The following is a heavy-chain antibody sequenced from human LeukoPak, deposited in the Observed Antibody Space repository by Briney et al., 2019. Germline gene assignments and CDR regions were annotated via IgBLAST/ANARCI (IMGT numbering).Heavy chain of an antibody. D-gene: IGHD4-17*01. CDR1: GFTFSSYA. CDR2: ISGSGGST. Sequence: GGSLRLSCAASGFTFSSYAMSWVRQAPGKGLEWVSAISGSGGSTYYADSVKGRFTISRDNSKNTLYLQMNSLRAKDTAVYYCAKDDDYGDYGDAFDIWGQGTMVTVSS. J-gene: IGHJ3*02. V-gene: IGHV3-23*01. CDR3: AKDDDYGDYGDAFDI.